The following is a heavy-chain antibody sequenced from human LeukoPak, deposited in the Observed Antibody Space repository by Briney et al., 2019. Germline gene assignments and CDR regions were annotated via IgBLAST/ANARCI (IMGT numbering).Heavy chain of an antibody. CDR1: GFTFSSYS. J-gene: IGHJ4*02. V-gene: IGHV3-21*01. CDR3: ARDGIKGHDLLGGIGY. D-gene: IGHD5-12*01. Sequence: GGSLRLSCAASGFTFSSYSMNWVRQAPGKGLEWVSSISSSSSYIYYADSVKGRFTISRDNAKNSLYLQMNSLRAEDTAVYYCARDGIKGHDLLGGIGYWGQGTLVTVSS. CDR2: ISSSSSYI.